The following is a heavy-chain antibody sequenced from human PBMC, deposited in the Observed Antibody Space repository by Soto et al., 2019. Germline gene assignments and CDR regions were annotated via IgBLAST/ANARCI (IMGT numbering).Heavy chain of an antibody. CDR1: GFTFNIYG. CDR3: AEGQASGQGSFDS. CDR2: ISYDGSNQ. V-gene: IGHV3-30*03. Sequence: QTGGSLRLSCAASGFTFNIYGMHWVRQAPDKGLEWVALISYDGSNQYYADSVKGRFTISRDNSKNTLFLQMNSLRADDTAVYYCAEGQASGQGSFDSWGQGTLVTVSS. J-gene: IGHJ4*02.